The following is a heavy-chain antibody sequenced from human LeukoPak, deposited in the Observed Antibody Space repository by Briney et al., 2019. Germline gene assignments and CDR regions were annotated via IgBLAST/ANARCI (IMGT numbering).Heavy chain of an antibody. CDR3: ARQRSSRWELLEG. Sequence: GGSLILSCAASGFTVSSNYMSWVRQAPGKGLEWVSVIYSGGRPYYADSVKGRFTISRDNSKNTLYLQMNRLRAEDTAVYYCARQRSSRWELLEGWGQGTLVTVSS. J-gene: IGHJ4*02. CDR1: GFTVSSNY. V-gene: IGHV3-66*04. CDR2: IYSGGRP. D-gene: IGHD1-26*01.